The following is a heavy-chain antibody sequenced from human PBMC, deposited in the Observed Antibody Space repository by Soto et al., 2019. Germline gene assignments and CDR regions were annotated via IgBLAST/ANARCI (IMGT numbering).Heavy chain of an antibody. Sequence: EVQLVESGGGLLQPGRSLRLSCAASGFTFDDYAMHWVRQPPGKGLEWVSGISWNSGSIGYADSVKGRFTISRDNAKNSLYLQMNSLRAEDTALYYWAKDTRYDFWSGPRGGDSDYWGQGTLDTVSS. CDR3: AKDTRYDFWSGPRGGDSDY. CDR1: GFTFDDYA. V-gene: IGHV3-9*01. J-gene: IGHJ4*02. CDR2: ISWNSGSI. D-gene: IGHD3-3*01.